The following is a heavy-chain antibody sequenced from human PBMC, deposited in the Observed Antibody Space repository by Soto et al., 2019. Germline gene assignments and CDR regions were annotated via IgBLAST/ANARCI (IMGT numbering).Heavy chain of an antibody. Sequence: VQLQQSGPGLVKPSETLSLACTVSSGPTSSHNWGWIRQPTGRGLEWIGYVYNTGGTSYNPTLRSRVTISADTSTKNISLTLSSVTAADTAVYYCVRQGIGPLHGLVDVWGQGTTVSVSS. CDR3: VRQGIGPLHGLVDV. V-gene: IGHV4-59*08. J-gene: IGHJ6*02. CDR1: SGPTSSHN. CDR2: VYNTGGT. D-gene: IGHD3-10*01.